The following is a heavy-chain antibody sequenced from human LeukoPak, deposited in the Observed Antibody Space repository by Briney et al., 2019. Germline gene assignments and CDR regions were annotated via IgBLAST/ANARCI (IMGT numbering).Heavy chain of an antibody. CDR3: SKKGQSEDYGKPG. Sequence: GGSLRLSCAASGFTLGTYDMYWVRQAPGKGLECVSSISRSGGSTYYADSVKGRLTISRDNSKNTLYLQMSSLRADDTAVYYCSKKGQSEDYGKPGWGQGTLVTVSS. CDR2: ISRSGGST. J-gene: IGHJ4*02. CDR1: GFTLGTYD. V-gene: IGHV3-23*01. D-gene: IGHD4-17*01.